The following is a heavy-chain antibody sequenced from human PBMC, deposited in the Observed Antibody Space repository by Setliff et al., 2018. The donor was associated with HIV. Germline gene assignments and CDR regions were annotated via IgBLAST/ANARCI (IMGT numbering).Heavy chain of an antibody. Sequence: PGGSLRLSCTASGFTFGDYGLSWVRQAPGKGLEWVGFIRSKTFGETTEYAASVKGRFTISRDDSKSIAYLQIKSLKAEDTAVYYCTGVKWDLPYNPQFDYWGQGTLVTVSS. D-gene: IGHD1-26*01. V-gene: IGHV3-49*04. CDR2: IRSKTFGETT. CDR1: GFTFGDYG. CDR3: TGVKWDLPYNPQFDY. J-gene: IGHJ4*02.